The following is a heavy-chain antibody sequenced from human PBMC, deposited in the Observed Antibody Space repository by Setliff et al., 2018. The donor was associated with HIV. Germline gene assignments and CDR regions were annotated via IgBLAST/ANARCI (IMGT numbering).Heavy chain of an antibody. V-gene: IGHV4-61*02. CDR3: ARPRRVRSRAWYWCDI. Sequence: SETLSLTCTVSGDSINSGSYHWNWIRQPAGKGLEWIGRIYISGSANYNPSLKSRVTISVDTSKNQFSLKLSAVTAADTAIYYCARPRRVRSRAWYWCDIWGQGTLVTVSS. J-gene: IGHJ5*02. CDR1: GDSINSGSYH. D-gene: IGHD6-19*01. CDR2: IYISGSA.